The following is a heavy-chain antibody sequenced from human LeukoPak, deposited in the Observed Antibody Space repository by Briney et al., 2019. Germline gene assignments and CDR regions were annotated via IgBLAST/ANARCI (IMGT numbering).Heavy chain of an antibody. V-gene: IGHV4-39*01. CDR2: IYYSGST. Sequence: SETLSLTCTVSGGSISSSSYYWGWIRQPPGKGLEWIGSIYYSGSTYNNPSLKSRVTLSLDTSKRQFSLRLSSVTAADMAVYYCARGRSPNYPLDYWGQGTLVTVSS. D-gene: IGHD3-10*01. J-gene: IGHJ4*02. CDR1: GGSISSSSYY. CDR3: ARGRSPNYPLDY.